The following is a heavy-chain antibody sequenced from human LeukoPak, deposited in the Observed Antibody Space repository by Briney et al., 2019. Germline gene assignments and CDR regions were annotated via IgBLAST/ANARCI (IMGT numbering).Heavy chain of an antibody. CDR3: ARDLGYGVRFDY. CDR1: GFTFSSYG. D-gene: IGHD5-12*01. Sequence: PGGSPRLSCAASGFTFSSYGMHWVRQAPGKGLEWVAVIWYDGSNKYYADSVKGRFTISRDNSKNTLYLQMNSLRAEDTAVYYCARDLGYGVRFDYWGQGTLVTVSS. CDR2: IWYDGSNK. V-gene: IGHV3-33*01. J-gene: IGHJ4*02.